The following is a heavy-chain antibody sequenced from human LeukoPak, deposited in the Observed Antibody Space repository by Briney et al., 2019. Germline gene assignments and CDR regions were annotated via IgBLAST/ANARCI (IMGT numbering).Heavy chain of an antibody. V-gene: IGHV1-2*02. CDR2: INPNSGGT. Sequence: ASVKVSCKASGYTFTGYYMHWVRQAPGQGLEWMGWINPNSGGTNYAQKFQGRVTMTRDTAISTAYMELSRLRSDATAVYYCARDVWFGEKAFDYWGQGTLVTVSS. CDR3: ARDVWFGEKAFDY. D-gene: IGHD3-10*01. CDR1: GYTFTGYY. J-gene: IGHJ4*02.